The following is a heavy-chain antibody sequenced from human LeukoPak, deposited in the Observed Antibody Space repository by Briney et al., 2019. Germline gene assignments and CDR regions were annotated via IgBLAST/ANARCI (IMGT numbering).Heavy chain of an antibody. CDR2: ISWNGGNT. J-gene: IGHJ4*02. Sequence: GGSLRLSCAASGFSFDDYAMPWVRQVPGKGLEWFSGISWNGGNTGYVDSVKGRFTISRDNAKNSLYLQMNSLRAEDTALYYCAKATRDYFDYWGQGTLVTVSS. V-gene: IGHV3-9*01. CDR3: AKATRDYFDY. CDR1: GFSFDDYA.